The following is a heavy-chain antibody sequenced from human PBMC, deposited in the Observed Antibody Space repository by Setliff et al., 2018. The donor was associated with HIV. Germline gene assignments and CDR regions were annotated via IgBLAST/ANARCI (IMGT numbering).Heavy chain of an antibody. Sequence: NPSETLSLTCTVYGDSVSDYYWSWIRQTPGKGLEWIGEIHHSGSTNYNPSLQSRVTMSVDTSKNQFSLNLSSVTAADTAVYYCARDSANGKTANLNYLDVWGKGTTVTVS. D-gene: IGHD2-8*01. V-gene: IGHV4-34*01. CDR3: ARDSANGKTANLNYLDV. J-gene: IGHJ6*03. CDR1: GDSVSDYY. CDR2: IHHSGST.